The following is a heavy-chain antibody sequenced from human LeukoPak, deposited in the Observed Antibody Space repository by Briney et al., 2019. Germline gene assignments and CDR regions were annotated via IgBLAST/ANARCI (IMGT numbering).Heavy chain of an antibody. V-gene: IGHV3-23*01. J-gene: IGHJ5*02. CDR2: ISGSGGNT. CDR1: GFIFSSYA. CDR3: AKDGEMATITSPLPWFDP. Sequence: GGSLRLSCAVSGFIFSSYAMSWVRQAPGKGLEWVSAISGSGGNTYYADSVKGRFTISRDNSKNTLYLQMNSLRAEDTAVYYCAKDGEMATITSPLPWFDPWGQGTLVSVSS. D-gene: IGHD5-24*01.